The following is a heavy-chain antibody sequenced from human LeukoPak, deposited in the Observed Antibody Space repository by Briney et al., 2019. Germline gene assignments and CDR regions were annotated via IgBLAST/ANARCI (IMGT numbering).Heavy chain of an antibody. CDR2: IYYSGST. Sequence: SETLSLTCTVSGGSISSSSYYWGWIRQPPGKGLEWIGSIYYSGSTYYNPSLKSRVTISVDTSKNQFSLKLSSVTAADTAVYYCARDTDLRAFDIWGQGTMVTVSS. CDR3: ARDTDLRAFDI. V-gene: IGHV4-39*07. CDR1: GGSISSSSYY. D-gene: IGHD3-16*01. J-gene: IGHJ3*02.